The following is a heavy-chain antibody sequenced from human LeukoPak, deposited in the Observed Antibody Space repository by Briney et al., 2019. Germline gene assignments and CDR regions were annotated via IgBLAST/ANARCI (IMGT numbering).Heavy chain of an antibody. J-gene: IGHJ3*02. V-gene: IGHV4-30-4*08. CDR3: ARGGTMMYAFDI. Sequence: SETLSLTCTVSGGSISSGDYYWSWIRQPPGKGLEWIGYIYYSGSTYYNPSLKSRVTISVDTSKNQFSLKLSSVTAADTAVYYCARGGTMMYAFDIWGQGTMVTVSS. D-gene: IGHD3-22*01. CDR1: GGSISSGDYY. CDR2: IYYSGST.